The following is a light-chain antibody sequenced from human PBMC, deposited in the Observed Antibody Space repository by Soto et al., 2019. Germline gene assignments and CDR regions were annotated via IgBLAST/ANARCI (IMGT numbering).Light chain of an antibody. CDR3: QSYDSSLSGSKVV. Sequence: QSVLTQPSSVSGAPGQRVTISCTGSSSNIGAGSDVHWYQQLPGEAPKLLIYVNDRRPSGVADRFSGSKSGTSASLAITGLQAEDEADYYCQSYDSSLSGSKVVFGGGTKLTVL. CDR1: SSNIGAGSD. J-gene: IGLJ2*01. CDR2: VND. V-gene: IGLV1-40*01.